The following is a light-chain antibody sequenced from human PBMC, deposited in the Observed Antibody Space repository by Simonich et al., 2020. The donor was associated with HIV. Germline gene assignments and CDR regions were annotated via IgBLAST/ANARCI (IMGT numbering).Light chain of an antibody. V-gene: IGKV2D-29*02. J-gene: IGKJ1*01. CDR2: EVS. CDR1: QSLLHSDGKTY. Sequence: DIVMTQTPLSLSVTPGQPASISCKSSQSLLHSDGKTYLYWYLQKPGQSPQLLLYEVSNRFSGVPDRFRGSGSGTDFTLTISSLQAEDVAIYYCQQYYSTPPTFGQGTKVEIK. CDR3: QQYYSTPPT.